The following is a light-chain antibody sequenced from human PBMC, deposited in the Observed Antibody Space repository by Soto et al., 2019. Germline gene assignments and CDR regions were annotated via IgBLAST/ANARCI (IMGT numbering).Light chain of an antibody. J-gene: IGLJ2*01. Sequence: QSVLTQPASVSASPGQSITISCTGTSSDIGGYEYVSWYQHPPGKAPKLIICDVSDRPSGVSHRFSASKSGNTASLTISGLEAEDGADYYCSSYAGSSCVVFGGGTKLTVL. CDR1: SSDIGGYEY. CDR3: SSYAGSSCVV. CDR2: DVS. V-gene: IGLV2-14*03.